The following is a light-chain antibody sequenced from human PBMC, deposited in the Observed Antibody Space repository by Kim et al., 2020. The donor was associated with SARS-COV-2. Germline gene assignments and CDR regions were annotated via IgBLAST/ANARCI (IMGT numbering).Light chain of an antibody. CDR1: QSVGMNY. CDR3: HQYAYSPLT. CDR2: DAS. Sequence: SPGERATLSCRASQSVGMNYVAWYQQKPGQAPKLLIYDASRRATGIPDRFSGSGFGTDYTLTITRLEPEDFAVYYCHQYAYSPLTFGLGTKVDIK. V-gene: IGKV3-20*01. J-gene: IGKJ1*01.